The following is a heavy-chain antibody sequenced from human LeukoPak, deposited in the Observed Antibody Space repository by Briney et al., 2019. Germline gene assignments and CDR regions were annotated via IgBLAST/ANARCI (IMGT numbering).Heavy chain of an antibody. Sequence: SETLSLTCAVYGGSFSGYYWSWIRQPPGKGLEWIGEINHSGSTNYNPSLKSRVTISVDTSKNQFSLKLSSVNAADTAVYYFARVDYSNPSYWGQGTLVTVSS. V-gene: IGHV4-34*01. CDR2: INHSGST. CDR1: GGSFSGYY. D-gene: IGHD4-11*01. CDR3: ARVDYSNPSY. J-gene: IGHJ4*01.